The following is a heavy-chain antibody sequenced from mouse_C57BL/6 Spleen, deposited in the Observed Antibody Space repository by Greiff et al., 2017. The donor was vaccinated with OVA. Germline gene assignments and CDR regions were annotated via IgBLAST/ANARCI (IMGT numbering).Heavy chain of an antibody. V-gene: IGHV1-19*01. CDR3: APKEIYYDYDVRGFTY. CDR1: GYTFTDYY. CDR2: INPYNGGT. Sequence: DVKLQESGPVLVKPGASVKMSCKASGYTFTDYYMNWVKQSHGKSLEWIGVINPYNGGTSYNQKFKGKATLTVDKSSSTAYMELNSLTSEDSAVYYCAPKEIYYDYDVRGFTYWGQGTTLTVSS. D-gene: IGHD2-4*01. J-gene: IGHJ2*01.